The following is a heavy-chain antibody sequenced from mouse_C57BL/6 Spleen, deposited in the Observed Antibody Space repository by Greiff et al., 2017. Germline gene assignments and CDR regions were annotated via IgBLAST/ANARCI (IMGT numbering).Heavy chain of an antibody. V-gene: IGHV3-6*01. J-gene: IGHJ3*01. CDR1: GSSITSGYY. CDR2: ISYDGSN. Sequence: EVQLQESGPGLVKPSQSLSLTCSVTGSSITSGYYWNWIRQFPGNKLEWMGYISYDGSNNYNPSLKNRISITRYTSKNQFFLKLNSVTTEDTATYYCARDSRYDYSWFAYWGQGTLVTVSA. CDR3: ARDSRYDYSWFAY. D-gene: IGHD2-4*01.